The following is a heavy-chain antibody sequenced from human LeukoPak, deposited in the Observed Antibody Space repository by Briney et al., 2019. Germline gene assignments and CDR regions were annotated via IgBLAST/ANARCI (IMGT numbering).Heavy chain of an antibody. V-gene: IGHV4-59*01. Sequence: PSETLSLTCTVSGGSISSNSWSWIRQPPGKGLEWIGYICDSGSTNYNPSLKSRVTVSVDTSKNQFSLKLSSVTAADTAVYYCARDFSGSHGAAFDIWGQGTMVTVSS. CDR2: ICDSGST. D-gene: IGHD1-26*01. J-gene: IGHJ3*02. CDR1: GGSISSNS. CDR3: ARDFSGSHGAAFDI.